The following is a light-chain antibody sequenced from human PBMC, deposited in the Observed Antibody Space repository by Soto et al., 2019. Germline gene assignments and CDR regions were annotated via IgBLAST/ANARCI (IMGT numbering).Light chain of an antibody. CDR3: SSYTSMNTVS. CDR1: SSDVGGYDY. J-gene: IGLJ2*01. Sequence: ALTKPASVSGSPGQSITISCTGTSSDVGGYDYVSWYQHHPGRAPRLIIYDVSDLPSGVSNRFSGSKSGNTASLTISGLQAEDEADYYCSSYTSMNTVSFGGGTKLTVL. V-gene: IGLV2-14*03. CDR2: DVS.